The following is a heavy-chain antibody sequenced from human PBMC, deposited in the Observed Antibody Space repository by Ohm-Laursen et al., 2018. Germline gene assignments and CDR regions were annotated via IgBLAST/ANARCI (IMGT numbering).Heavy chain of an antibody. Sequence: SLRLSCAASGFSFDDYAIHWVRQAPGKGLEWVSGISWNSGSIGYADSVKGRFTISRDNARNSLYLQMNSLRAEDTALYYCTKAYGVRVEAAIASFDFWGQGTLVTVSS. D-gene: IGHD2-15*01. V-gene: IGHV3-9*01. CDR3: TKAYGVRVEAAIASFDF. J-gene: IGHJ4*02. CDR2: ISWNSGSI. CDR1: GFSFDDYA.